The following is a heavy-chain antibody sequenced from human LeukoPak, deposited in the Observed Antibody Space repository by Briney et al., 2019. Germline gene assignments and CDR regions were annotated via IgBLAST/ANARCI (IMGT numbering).Heavy chain of an antibody. CDR2: ISGSGGST. CDR3: AKASPLGSSGYYYYFDY. D-gene: IGHD3-22*01. V-gene: IGHV3-23*01. CDR1: GFTFSSCA. J-gene: IGHJ4*02. Sequence: GGSLRLSCAASGFTFSSCAMSWVRQAPGKGLEWVSAISGSGGSTYYADSVKGRFTISRDNSKNTLYLQMNSLRAEDTAVYYCAKASPLGSSGYYYYFDYWGQGTLVTVSS.